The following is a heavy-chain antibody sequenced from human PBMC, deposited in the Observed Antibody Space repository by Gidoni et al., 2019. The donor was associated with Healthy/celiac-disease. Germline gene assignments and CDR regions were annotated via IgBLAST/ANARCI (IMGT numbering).Heavy chain of an antibody. V-gene: IGHV3-21*01. CDR1: RFTFSRYS. D-gene: IGHD2-15*01. CDR3: ARGDEGGYCSGGSCYSWLVDY. J-gene: IGHJ4*02. CDR2: ISSSSSYI. Sequence: EVQLVESGGGLVKPGGSLRLSCAASRFTFSRYSRTWVRQAPGKGLEWVSSISSSSSYIYYADSVKGRFTISRDNAKNSLYLQMNSLRAEDTAVYYCARGDEGGYCSGGSCYSWLVDYWGQGTLVTVSS.